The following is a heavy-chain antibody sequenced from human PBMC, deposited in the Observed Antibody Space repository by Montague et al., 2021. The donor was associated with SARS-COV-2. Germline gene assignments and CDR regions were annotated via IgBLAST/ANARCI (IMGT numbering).Heavy chain of an antibody. Sequence: SETLSLTCTVSGASVASGNFYWSWIRQPPGKGLEWIGYMYSTGHTNYNPSLESRVTMPVDPSKNQFSLTLTSVTAADTAVYYCARSRANVPSRPGFDYWGQGALVTVSS. CDR3: ARSRANVPSRPGFDY. J-gene: IGHJ4*02. V-gene: IGHV4-61*01. CDR1: GASVASGNFY. CDR2: MYSTGHT. D-gene: IGHD6-6*01.